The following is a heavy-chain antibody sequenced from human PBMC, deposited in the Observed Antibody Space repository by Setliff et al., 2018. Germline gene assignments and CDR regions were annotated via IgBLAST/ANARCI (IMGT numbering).Heavy chain of an antibody. Sequence: PGGSLRLSCAASGFTFSSYWMSWVRQAPGKGLEWVANIKQDGSEKYYVDSVKGRFTISRDNAKNSLYLQMNSLRAEDTAVYYCARLRKDYGDYYYFDYWGQGTLVTVSS. J-gene: IGHJ4*02. CDR3: ARLRKDYGDYYYFDY. CDR1: GFTFSSYW. D-gene: IGHD4-17*01. V-gene: IGHV3-7*01. CDR2: IKQDGSEK.